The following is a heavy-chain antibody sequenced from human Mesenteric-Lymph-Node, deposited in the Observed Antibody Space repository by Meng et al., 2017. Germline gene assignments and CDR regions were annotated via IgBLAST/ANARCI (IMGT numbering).Heavy chain of an antibody. J-gene: IGHJ4*02. D-gene: IGHD6-19*01. CDR2: IYYSGRT. CDR3: ASFPPPGKQWLVTDY. CDR1: GGPINGSSYY. Sequence: LQLQEAGPGRGKPSETLSLTCTVFGGPINGSSYYWGWIRQPPGKGLEWIGSIYYSGRTYYNPSLKSRVTISVDKSKNQFSLKLSSVTAADTAVYYCASFPPPGKQWLVTDYWGQGTLVTVSS. V-gene: IGHV4-39*07.